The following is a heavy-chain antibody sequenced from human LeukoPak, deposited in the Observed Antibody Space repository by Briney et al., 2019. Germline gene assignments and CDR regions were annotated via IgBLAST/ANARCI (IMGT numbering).Heavy chain of an antibody. Sequence: PGGSLRLSCAASGFTFSSYGMTWVRQAPGKGLEWVSGISGSGGSTYYADSVKGRFTISRDNSKNTLYLQMNSLRAEDTAVYYCAKDRGGGMDWNRGLDYWGQGTLVTVSS. J-gene: IGHJ4*02. V-gene: IGHV3-23*01. D-gene: IGHD1-1*01. CDR2: ISGSGGST. CDR1: GFTFSSYG. CDR3: AKDRGGGMDWNRGLDY.